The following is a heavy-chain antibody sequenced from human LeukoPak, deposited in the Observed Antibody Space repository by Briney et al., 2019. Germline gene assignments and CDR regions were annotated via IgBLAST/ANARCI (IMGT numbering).Heavy chain of an antibody. CDR3: ASGSWAY. J-gene: IGHJ4*02. CDR1: GGSISSGSYY. Sequence: SETLSLTCTVSGGSISSGSYYWSWIRQPAGKGLEWIGRIYSSGSTNYNPSLKSRVTISLDTSKNQFSLKLSSVTAADTAVYYCASGSWAYWGQGTLVTVSS. D-gene: IGHD1-26*01. CDR2: IYSSGST. V-gene: IGHV4-61*02.